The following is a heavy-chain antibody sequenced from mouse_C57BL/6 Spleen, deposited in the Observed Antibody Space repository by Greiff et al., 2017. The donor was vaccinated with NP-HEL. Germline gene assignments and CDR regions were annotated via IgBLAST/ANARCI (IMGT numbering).Heavy chain of an antibody. D-gene: IGHD4-1*01. CDR2: ISSGSSTI. J-gene: IGHJ2*01. V-gene: IGHV5-17*01. Sequence: EVMLVESGGGLVKPGGSLKLSCAASGFTFSDYGMHWVRQAPEQGLEWVAYISSGSSTIDYADTVKGRFTISRDNAKNTLFLQMTRLRSEDTAMYYCARGNWDDYFDYWGQGTTLTVSS. CDR3: ARGNWDDYFDY. CDR1: GFTFSDYG.